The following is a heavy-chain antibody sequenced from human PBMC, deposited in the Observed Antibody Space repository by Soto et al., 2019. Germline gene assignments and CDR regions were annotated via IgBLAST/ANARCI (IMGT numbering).Heavy chain of an antibody. Sequence: EVQLLESGGGLVQPGGSLRLSCAASGFTFSSYAMSWVRQAPGKGLEWVSAISGSGGSTYYADSVKGRFTISRDNSKNTLDLQMNSLRVEDTAVYYCAKDAEGFGGSYHRFDYWGQGTLVTVSS. V-gene: IGHV3-23*01. J-gene: IGHJ4*02. CDR1: GFTFSSYA. CDR3: AKDAEGFGGSYHRFDY. CDR2: ISGSGGST. D-gene: IGHD1-26*01.